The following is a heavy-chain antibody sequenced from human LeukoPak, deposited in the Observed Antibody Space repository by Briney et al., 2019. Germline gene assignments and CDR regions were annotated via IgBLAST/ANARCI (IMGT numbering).Heavy chain of an antibody. CDR3: GRGGYSYGYADY. J-gene: IGHJ4*02. Sequence: ASVKVSCKASGYSFSSYGINWVRQAPGQGLEWMGRVSAHNGYTNSPQKFQGRVIMTTETSTSTAYMELRSLKSDDTAVYYCGRGGYSYGYADYWGQGTLVTVSS. V-gene: IGHV1-18*01. CDR2: VSAHNGYT. D-gene: IGHD5-18*01. CDR1: GYSFSSYG.